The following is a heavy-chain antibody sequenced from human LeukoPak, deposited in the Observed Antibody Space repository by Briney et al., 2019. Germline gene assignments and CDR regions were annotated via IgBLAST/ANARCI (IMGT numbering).Heavy chain of an antibody. J-gene: IGHJ6*03. CDR2: IYYSGST. D-gene: IGHD3-3*01. CDR1: GGSISSYY. Sequence: PSETLSLTCTVSGGSISSYYWSWIRQPPGKGLEWIGYIYYSGSTNYNPSLKSRVTISVDTSKNQFSLKLSSVTAADTAVYYCARALTIFGVVINLDYYMDVWGKGTTVTVSS. CDR3: ARALTIFGVVINLDYYMDV. V-gene: IGHV4-59*01.